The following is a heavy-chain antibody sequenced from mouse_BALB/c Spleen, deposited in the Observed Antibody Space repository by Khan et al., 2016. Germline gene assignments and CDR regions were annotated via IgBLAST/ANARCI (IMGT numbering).Heavy chain of an antibody. V-gene: IGHV14-4*02. CDR3: NAIYYGSDVYFDY. CDR1: VSNIKDYY. Sequence: VQLQQSGAELVRSGASVKLSCTASVSNIKDYYMHWVKQRPEQGLEWIGWIDPENGDTEYAPKFQGKATMTADTSSNAAYLQFSSLTSEDSAVYYCNAIYYGSDVYFDYWGQGTTLTVSS. CDR2: IDPENGDT. J-gene: IGHJ2*01. D-gene: IGHD1-1*01.